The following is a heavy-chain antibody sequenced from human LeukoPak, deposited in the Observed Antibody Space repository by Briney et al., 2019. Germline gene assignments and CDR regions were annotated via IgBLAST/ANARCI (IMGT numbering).Heavy chain of an antibody. V-gene: IGHV3-30-3*01. Sequence: PGGSLRLSCAASGFTFSPHAMHWVRQAPGKGLKWVAVISSDGSDKYYADSVQGRFTISRDNAKNSLSLQMNSLRAEDTAVYYCARDFGWGGALDIWGQGTMVTVSS. CDR3: ARDFGWGGALDI. D-gene: IGHD6-19*01. CDR1: GFTFSPHA. CDR2: ISSDGSDK. J-gene: IGHJ3*02.